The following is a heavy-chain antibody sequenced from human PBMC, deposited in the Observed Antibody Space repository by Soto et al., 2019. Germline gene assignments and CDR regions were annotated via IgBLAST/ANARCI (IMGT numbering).Heavy chain of an antibody. J-gene: IGHJ6*02. Sequence: ASVKVSCKASGYTFTGYYMHWVRQAPGQGLEWMGWINPNSGGTNYAQKFQGWVTMTRDTSISTAYMELSRLRSDDTAVYYCARDLSSGSYYNPQVFYYGMDVWGQGTTVTVSS. CDR2: INPNSGGT. CDR3: ARDLSSGSYYNPQVFYYGMDV. V-gene: IGHV1-2*04. CDR1: GYTFTGYY. D-gene: IGHD3-10*01.